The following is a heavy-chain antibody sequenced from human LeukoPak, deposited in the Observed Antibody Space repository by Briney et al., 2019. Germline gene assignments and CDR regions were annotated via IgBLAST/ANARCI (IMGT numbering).Heavy chain of an antibody. D-gene: IGHD6-6*01. J-gene: IGHJ6*04. Sequence: SETLSLTCTVSGGSISSSSYYWGWVRQPPGKGREWIGSIYYSGSTYNNPSLKSRLTISVYKAKNQFSLKVNSVTAADTAVYYCTRDIGSSRQDVWGKGTTVTVSS. CDR3: TRDIGSSRQDV. CDR2: IYYSGST. V-gene: IGHV4-39*07. CDR1: GGSISSSSYY.